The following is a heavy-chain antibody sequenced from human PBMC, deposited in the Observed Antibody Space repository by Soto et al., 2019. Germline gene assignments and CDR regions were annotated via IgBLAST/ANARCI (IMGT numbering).Heavy chain of an antibody. V-gene: IGHV4-30-4*01. CDR3: PSSSLYGMDV. J-gene: IGHJ6*02. Sequence: SETLSLTCSVSGGSIISGYYYWSWILQPPGKGLEWIGNIYYSGNTYYNPSLKIQIIISIDTPKNQFPLKVGSVTAADTAVYYCPSSSLYGMDVWGQGTTVTVSS. CDR1: GGSIISGYYY. CDR2: IYYSGNT.